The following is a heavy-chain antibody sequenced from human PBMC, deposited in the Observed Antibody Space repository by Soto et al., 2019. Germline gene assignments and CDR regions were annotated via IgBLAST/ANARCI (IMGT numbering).Heavy chain of an antibody. V-gene: IGHV4-59*01. J-gene: IGHJ4*02. Sequence: QVQLQESGPGLVKPSETLSLTCTVSCGSISSYYWSWIRQPPGKGLEWIGYIYYSGSTNYNPSLKSRVTISVDTSKNQFSLKLSSVTAADTAVYYCARGEEQVAMPSGYWGQGTLVTVSS. D-gene: IGHD2-2*01. CDR2: IYYSGST. CDR1: CGSISSYY. CDR3: ARGEEQVAMPSGY.